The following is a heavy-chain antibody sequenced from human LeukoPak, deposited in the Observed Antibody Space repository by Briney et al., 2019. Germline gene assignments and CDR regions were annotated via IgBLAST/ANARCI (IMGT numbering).Heavy chain of an antibody. CDR1: GGTFSSYA. J-gene: IGHJ6*02. CDR2: IIPILGIA. V-gene: IGHV1-69*04. Sequence: ASVKVSCKASGGTFSSYAISWVRQAPGQGLEWMGRIIPILGIANYAQKFQGRVTITADKSTSTAYMEPSSLRSEDTAVYYCARSPLDSYYYYYGMDVWGQGTTVTVSS. CDR3: ARSPLDSYYYYYGMDV. D-gene: IGHD3-16*02.